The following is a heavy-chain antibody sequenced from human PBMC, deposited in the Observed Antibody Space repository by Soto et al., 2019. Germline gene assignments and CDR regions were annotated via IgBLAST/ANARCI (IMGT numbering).Heavy chain of an antibody. CDR2: IIPVFGTT. Sequence: QVQLVQSGAEVKKPGSSVRVSCKASGGTLNSYTISWVRQAPGQGLEWMGGIIPVFGTTDYAQKFQGRVTITADQSTGTAYLDXXSLRSEDTAIYYCSISNSYGRGDFWGQXXLVTVSS. J-gene: IGHJ4*02. CDR3: SISNSYGRGDF. CDR1: GGTLNSYT. D-gene: IGHD4-17*01. V-gene: IGHV1-69*01.